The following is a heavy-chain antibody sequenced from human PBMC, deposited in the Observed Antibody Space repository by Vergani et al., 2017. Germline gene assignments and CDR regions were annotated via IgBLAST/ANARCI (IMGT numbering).Heavy chain of an antibody. J-gene: IGHJ4*02. CDR2: SYYSGST. D-gene: IGHD6-19*01. Sequence: QLQLKESGPGLVKPSETLSLTCTVWGGSISSSSYYWGWIRQPPGKGLVWIGSSYYSGSTYYNPSLKSRVTISVDTSKNQFSLKLRSVTAADTAVYYCARLRAVVGTYYFDYWGQGTLVTVSS. V-gene: IGHV4-39*01. CDR1: GGSISSSSYY. CDR3: ARLRAVVGTYYFDY.